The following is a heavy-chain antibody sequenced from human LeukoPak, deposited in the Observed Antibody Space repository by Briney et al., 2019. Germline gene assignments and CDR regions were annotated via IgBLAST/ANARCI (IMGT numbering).Heavy chain of an antibody. CDR1: GFTFSRYW. CDR3: ARSDSSAYGNY. Sequence: PGGSLRLSCAASGFTFSRYWMHWVRQAPGKGLVWVPRINSDGSSTNYADSVKGRFTISRDNAKNTLYLQMNSLRAEDTAVYYCARSDSSAYGNYWGQGTLVTVSS. J-gene: IGHJ4*02. V-gene: IGHV3-74*01. CDR2: INSDGSST. D-gene: IGHD3-22*01.